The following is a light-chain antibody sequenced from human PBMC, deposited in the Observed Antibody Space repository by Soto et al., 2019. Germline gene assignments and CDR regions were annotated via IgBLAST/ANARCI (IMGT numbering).Light chain of an antibody. CDR3: QQFGSSPWT. V-gene: IGKV3-20*01. CDR1: QSVTSTY. CDR2: GAS. Sequence: DIVLTQSPGTLSLSPGERATLSCRASQSVTSTYLAWYQQKPGQAPRLLIYGASSRATGIPDRFSGSGSGTDFTLTIRRLEPEDFAVYYCQQFGSSPWTVGQGTKVDIK. J-gene: IGKJ1*01.